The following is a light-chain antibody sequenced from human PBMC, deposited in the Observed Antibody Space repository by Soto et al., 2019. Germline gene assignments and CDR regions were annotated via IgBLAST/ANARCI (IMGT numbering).Light chain of an antibody. Sequence: EVMLTQSPATLSLSPGERATLSCRASQTVYSYLAWYQQKPGQAPRLLIYDASNRATGMPARFSGSGSGTDFTLTISSLEPEDFAVYYCQQRYNWPPITFGQGTRLEIK. J-gene: IGKJ5*01. CDR1: QTVYSY. CDR3: QQRYNWPPIT. CDR2: DAS. V-gene: IGKV3-11*01.